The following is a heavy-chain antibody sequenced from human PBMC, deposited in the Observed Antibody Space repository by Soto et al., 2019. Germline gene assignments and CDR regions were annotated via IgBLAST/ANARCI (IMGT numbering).Heavy chain of an antibody. V-gene: IGHV1-2*04. Sequence: ASVKVSCKASGYTFTGYYMHWVRQAPGQGLEWMGWSNPNSGGTNYAQKFQGWVTMTRDTSISPAYMELSRLRSDETGGYYWARAKVRATTPVSYPYYGTDVRDQRTTVTVSS. CDR1: GYTFTGYY. CDR3: ARAKVRATTPVSYPYYGTDV. J-gene: IGHJ6*02. D-gene: IGHD1-26*01. CDR2: SNPNSGGT.